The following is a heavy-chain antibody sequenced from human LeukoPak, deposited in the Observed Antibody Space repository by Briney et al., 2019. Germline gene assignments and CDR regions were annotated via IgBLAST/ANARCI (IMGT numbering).Heavy chain of an antibody. Sequence: PSETLSLTCTVSGGSISSYYWSWIRQPPGKGLEWIGYIYYSGSTNYNPSLKSRVTISVDTSKNQFSLKLSSVTAADTAVYYCARGVRSSWYGNYFDYWGQGTLVTVSS. V-gene: IGHV4-59*12. J-gene: IGHJ4*02. CDR3: ARGVRSSWYGNYFDY. CDR1: GGSISSYY. D-gene: IGHD6-13*01. CDR2: IYYSGST.